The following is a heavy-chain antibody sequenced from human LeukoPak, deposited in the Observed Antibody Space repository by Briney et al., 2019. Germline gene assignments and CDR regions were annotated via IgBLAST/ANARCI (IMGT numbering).Heavy chain of an antibody. D-gene: IGHD2-8*01. V-gene: IGHV4-59*01. CDR3: ARDLGVPSMFDY. CDR1: GGSISSYY. J-gene: IGHJ4*02. CDR2: IYYSGST. Sequence: SETLSLTCTASGGSISSYYWSWIRQPPGKGLEWIGYIYYSGSTNYNPSLKSRVTISVDTSKNQFSLKLSSVTAADTAVYYCARDLGVPSMFDYWGQGTLVTASS.